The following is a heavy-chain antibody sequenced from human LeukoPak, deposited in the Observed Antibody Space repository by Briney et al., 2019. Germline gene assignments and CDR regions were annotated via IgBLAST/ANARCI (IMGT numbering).Heavy chain of an antibody. CDR3: ARGAVYYYDSGGSFDY. Sequence: GAAVTVSCKASGYTFTGYYMHWVRQAPGQGLEWMGWINSNSGGTHYAQKFQGRVTMTRDTSISTAYMELSRLRSDDTAVYYCARGAVYYYDSGGSFDYWGQGTLVTVS. D-gene: IGHD3-22*01. V-gene: IGHV1-2*02. CDR1: GYTFTGYY. J-gene: IGHJ4*02. CDR2: INSNSGGT.